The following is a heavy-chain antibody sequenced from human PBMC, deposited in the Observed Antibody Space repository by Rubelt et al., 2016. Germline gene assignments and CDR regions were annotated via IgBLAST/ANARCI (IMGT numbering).Heavy chain of an antibody. CDR2: INHSGST. V-gene: IGHV4-34*01. CDR3: ARHEIGDSYGSRTYRGPIDY. D-gene: IGHD3-10*01. J-gene: IGHJ4*02. Sequence: WIGEINHSGSTNYIPSLKSRVTISVDTSKNQFSLKLSSVTAADTAVYYCARHEIGDSYGSRTYRGPIDYWGQGTLVTVSS.